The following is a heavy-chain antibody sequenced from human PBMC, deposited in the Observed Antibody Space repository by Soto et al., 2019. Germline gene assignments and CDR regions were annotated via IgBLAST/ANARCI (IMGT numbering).Heavy chain of an antibody. J-gene: IGHJ6*02. D-gene: IGHD2-8*01. CDR3: ARIRVYCTNGVCPYYYSYGREV. CDR2: IHWDEDK. Sequence: SGPTPVNPTQTLTLTCTFSGFSFSTSGMCVSWFRQPPGKALEWLALIHWDEDKSYSTSRKARLTISKDTSKNQVVLTMTNMDPVDTATYYWARIRVYCTNGVCPYYYSYGREVWGQATTVPASS. V-gene: IGHV2-70*01. CDR1: GFSFSTSGMC.